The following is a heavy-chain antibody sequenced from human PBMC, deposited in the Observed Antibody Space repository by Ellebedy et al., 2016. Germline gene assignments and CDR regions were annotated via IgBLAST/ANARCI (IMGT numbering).Heavy chain of an antibody. CDR2: ISYDGSNQ. V-gene: IGHV3-30*18. Sequence: GESLKISCAASGFTFSNYGMQWVRQAPGKGLEWVAIISYDGSNQYYADSVKGRFTISRDNSKNTLYLQMNSLTAEDTAVYFCTKSGYSYAWGYWGQGTLVTVSS. CDR1: GFTFSNYG. CDR3: TKSGYSYAWGY. D-gene: IGHD5-18*01. J-gene: IGHJ4*02.